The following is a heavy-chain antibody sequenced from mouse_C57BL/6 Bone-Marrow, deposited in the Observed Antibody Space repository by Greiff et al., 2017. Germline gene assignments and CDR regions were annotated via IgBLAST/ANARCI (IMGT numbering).Heavy chain of an antibody. CDR2: IRSKSNNYAT. CDR3: VRQRITSYAMDY. CDR1: GFSFNTYA. V-gene: IGHV10-1*01. J-gene: IGHJ4*01. Sequence: DVMLVESGGGLVQPKGSLKLSCAASGFSFNTYAMNWVRQAPGKGLEWVARIRSKSNNYATYYADSVKDRFTISRDDSESMLYLQMNNLKTEDTAMYYCVRQRITSYAMDYWGQGTSVTVSS. D-gene: IGHD1-1*01.